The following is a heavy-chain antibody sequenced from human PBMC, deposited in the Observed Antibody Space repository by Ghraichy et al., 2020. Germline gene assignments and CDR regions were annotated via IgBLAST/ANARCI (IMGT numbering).Heavy chain of an antibody. CDR2: ISSSSSYI. CDR3: ARPARKHYYYGMDV. V-gene: IGHV3-21*01. CDR1: GFTFSSYS. J-gene: IGHJ6*02. Sequence: GGSLRLSCAASGFTFSSYSMNWVRQAPGKGLEWVSSISSSSSYIYYADSVKGRFTISRDNAKNSLYLQMNSLRAEDTAVYYCARPARKHYYYGMDVWGQGTTVTVSS.